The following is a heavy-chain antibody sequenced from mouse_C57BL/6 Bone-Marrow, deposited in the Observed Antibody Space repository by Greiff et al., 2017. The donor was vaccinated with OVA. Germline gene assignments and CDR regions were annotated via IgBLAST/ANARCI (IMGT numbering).Heavy chain of an antibody. CDR3: ARPPFSWVAY. V-gene: IGHV1-54*01. Sequence: QVQLQQSGAELVRPGTSVKVSCKASGYAFTNYLIEWVKQRPGQGLEWIGVINPGSGGTNYNEKFKGKATLTADKSSSTAYLQLSSLTSEDSGVYCGARPPFSWVAYWGQGTLVTVSA. CDR2: INPGSGGT. J-gene: IGHJ3*01. CDR1: GYAFTNYL.